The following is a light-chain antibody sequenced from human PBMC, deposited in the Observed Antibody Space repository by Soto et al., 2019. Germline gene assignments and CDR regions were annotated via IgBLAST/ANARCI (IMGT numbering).Light chain of an antibody. CDR1: SSDVGGYNY. J-gene: IGLJ1*01. CDR2: DVT. V-gene: IGLV2-14*01. Sequence: QSALTQPASESGSPGQSITISCTGTSSDVGGYNYVSWYQQHPGKVPKLMIYDVTNRPSGVSNRFSGSKSGNTASLTISGLQAEDEADYYCTSYTSSSTEVFGTGTKVTVL. CDR3: TSYTSSSTEV.